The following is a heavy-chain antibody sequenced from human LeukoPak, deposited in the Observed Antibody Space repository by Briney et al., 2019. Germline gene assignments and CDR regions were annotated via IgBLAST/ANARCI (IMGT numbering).Heavy chain of an antibody. CDR1: GFTFSSYS. CDR2: ISSSSSYI. V-gene: IGHV3-21*01. CDR3: ASNFWTRRNIDY. D-gene: IGHD3/OR15-3a*01. Sequence: GGSLRLSCAASGFTFSSYSMNWVRQAPGKGLEWVSSISSSSSYIYYADSVKGRFTISRDNAKNSLYLQMNSLRADDTAVFYCASNFWTRRNIDYWGQGTLVTVSS. J-gene: IGHJ4*02.